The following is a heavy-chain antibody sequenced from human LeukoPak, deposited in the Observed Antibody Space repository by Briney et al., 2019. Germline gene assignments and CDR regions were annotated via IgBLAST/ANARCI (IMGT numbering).Heavy chain of an antibody. Sequence: GGSLRLSCAASGFTFSSYAMSWVRQAPGKGLEWVSAISGSGGSTYYADSVKGRFTISRDNSKNTLYLQMNSLRAEDTAVYYCAKASIVATIPWGFDYWGQGTLVTVSS. CDR2: ISGSGGST. CDR3: AKASIVATIPWGFDY. V-gene: IGHV3-23*01. J-gene: IGHJ4*02. CDR1: GFTFSSYA. D-gene: IGHD5-12*01.